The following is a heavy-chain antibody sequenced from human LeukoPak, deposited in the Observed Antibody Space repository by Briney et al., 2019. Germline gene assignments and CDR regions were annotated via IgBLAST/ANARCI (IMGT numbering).Heavy chain of an antibody. CDR1: GFTFGDYA. V-gene: IGHV3-49*03. D-gene: IGHD6-13*01. J-gene: IGHJ4*02. Sequence: GGSLRLSCTASGFTFGDYAMSWFRQAPGKGLEWGGFIRSKAYGGTTEYAASVKGRFTISRDDSKSIAYLQMNSLKTEDTAVYYCTRVPNSSSWYGVFDYWGQGTLVTVSS. CDR3: TRVPNSSSWYGVFDY. CDR2: IRSKAYGGTT.